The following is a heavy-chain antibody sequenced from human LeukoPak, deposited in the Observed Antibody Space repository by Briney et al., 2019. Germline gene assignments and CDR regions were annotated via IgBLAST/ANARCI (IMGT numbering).Heavy chain of an antibody. Sequence: ASVKVSCKASGYTFTGYYMHWVRQAPGQGLEWMGWINPNSGGTNYAQKFQARVTMTRDTSISTAYMELSRLRSDDTAVYYCARALVEPYYMDVWGKGTTVTVSS. CDR1: GYTFTGYY. CDR3: ARALVEPYYMDV. CDR2: INPNSGGT. D-gene: IGHD3-16*01. J-gene: IGHJ6*03. V-gene: IGHV1-2*02.